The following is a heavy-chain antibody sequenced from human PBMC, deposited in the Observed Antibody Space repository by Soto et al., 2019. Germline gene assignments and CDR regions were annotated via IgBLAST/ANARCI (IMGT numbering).Heavy chain of an antibody. CDR1: GYTFTSYG. Sequence: ASVKVSCKASGYTFTSYGISWVRQAPGQGLEWMGWISAYNGNTNYAQKLQGRVTMTTDTSTSTAYMELRSLRSDDTAVYYCARDPGIAVAGTFGYWGQGTLVTVSS. J-gene: IGHJ4*02. CDR3: ARDPGIAVAGTFGY. D-gene: IGHD6-19*01. V-gene: IGHV1-18*01. CDR2: ISAYNGNT.